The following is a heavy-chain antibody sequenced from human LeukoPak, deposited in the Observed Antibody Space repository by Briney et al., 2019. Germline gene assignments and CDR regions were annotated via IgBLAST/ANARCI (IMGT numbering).Heavy chain of an antibody. J-gene: IGHJ4*02. CDR1: GFTFSSYA. CDR3: AKVNRDYVWGTYRFSRYFFDY. V-gene: IGHV3-23*01. Sequence: GGSLRLSCAASGFTFSSYAVSWVRQAPGKGLEWVSAISGSGGSTYYADSVKGRFTISRDNSKNTLYLHMNSLRAEDTAVYYCAKVNRDYVWGTYRFSRYFFDYWGQGTLVTVSS. CDR2: ISGSGGST. D-gene: IGHD3-16*02.